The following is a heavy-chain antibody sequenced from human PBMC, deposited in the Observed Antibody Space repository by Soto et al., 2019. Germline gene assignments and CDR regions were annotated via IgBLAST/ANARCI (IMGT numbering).Heavy chain of an antibody. J-gene: IGHJ2*01. Sequence: QVQLVQSGAEVKKPGSSVKVSCKASGGTFSNYPVSWVRQAPGQGLEWMGGIIPIFGTVNYAQKFQGRLTITADESPSAAYMELSSLRSEDTAVYYCARGNHRWLPLWYFDLWGRGTRVTVSS. V-gene: IGHV1-69*12. D-gene: IGHD5-12*01. CDR3: ARGNHRWLPLWYFDL. CDR1: GGTFSNYP. CDR2: IIPIFGTV.